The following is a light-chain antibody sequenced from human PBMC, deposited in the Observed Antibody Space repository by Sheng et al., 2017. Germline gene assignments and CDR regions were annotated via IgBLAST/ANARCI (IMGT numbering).Light chain of an antibody. CDR2: AAS. CDR1: QSISTY. V-gene: IGKV1-39*01. CDR3: HQSYTTPT. Sequence: DIQLTQSPSSLSASVGDRVTITCRASQSISTYLNWYQQIPGQAPKLLIYAASSFQSGVPSRFRGSGSGTDFTLTISSLQPEDFASYYCHQSYTTPTFGQGTNGGNQT. J-gene: IGKJ1*01.